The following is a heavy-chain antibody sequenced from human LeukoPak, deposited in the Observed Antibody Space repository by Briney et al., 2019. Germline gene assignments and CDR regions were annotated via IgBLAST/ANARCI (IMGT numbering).Heavy chain of an antibody. CDR2: IYHSGST. CDR1: GGSISSSNW. V-gene: IGHV4-4*02. J-gene: IGHJ4*02. CDR3: ARDRITMVRGVIMRYFDY. D-gene: IGHD3-10*01. Sequence: SGTLSLTCAVSGGSISSSNWWSWVRQPPGKGLEWIGEIYHSGSTNYNPSLKSQVTISVDKSKNQFSLKLSSVTAADTAVYYCARDRITMVRGVIMRYFDYWGQGTLVTVSS.